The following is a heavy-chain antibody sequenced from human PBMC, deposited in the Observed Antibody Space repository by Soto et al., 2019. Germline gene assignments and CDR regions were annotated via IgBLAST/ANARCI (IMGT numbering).Heavy chain of an antibody. D-gene: IGHD3-10*01. CDR3: ARRLVRGVIDY. V-gene: IGHV4-34*01. CDR1: GESFIGYY. J-gene: IGHJ4*02. CDR2: INHSGST. Sequence: PSETLSLTCAVYGESFIGYYWSWIRQPPGKGLEWIGEINHSGSTNYNPSLKSGVTISVDTSKNQFSLKLSSVTAADTAVYYCARRLVRGVIDYWGQGTLVTVSS.